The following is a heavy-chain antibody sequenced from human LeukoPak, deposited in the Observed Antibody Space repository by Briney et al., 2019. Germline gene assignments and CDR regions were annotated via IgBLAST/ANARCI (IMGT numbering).Heavy chain of an antibody. CDR1: GDSITSNTFY. Sequence: SETLSLTCPVSGDSITSNTFYWGWIRQPPGKGLEWIGTIYYSGSTYYNPSLKSRVTISVDTSKNQSSLRLTSVTAADTAVFYCARQSSGYEHFDYWGQGTLVTVSS. CDR3: ARQSSGYEHFDY. D-gene: IGHD5-12*01. V-gene: IGHV4-39*01. J-gene: IGHJ4*02. CDR2: IYYSGST.